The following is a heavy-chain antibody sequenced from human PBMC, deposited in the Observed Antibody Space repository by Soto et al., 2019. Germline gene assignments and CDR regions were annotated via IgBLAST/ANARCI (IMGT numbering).Heavy chain of an antibody. V-gene: IGHV2-70*01. CDR3: SRAVGGFTYGYPDY. D-gene: IGHD5-18*01. Sequence: WIRQPPGKALEWLALIDWADDKYYSTSLKTRLTISKDTSKNQVVLTMTNVEPVDTATYFCSRAVGGFTYGYPDYWGQGTLVTVSS. CDR2: IDWADDK. J-gene: IGHJ4*02.